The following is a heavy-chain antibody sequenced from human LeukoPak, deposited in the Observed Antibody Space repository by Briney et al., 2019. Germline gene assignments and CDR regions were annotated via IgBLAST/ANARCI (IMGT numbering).Heavy chain of an antibody. Sequence: ASVKVSCKASGYTFTGYYIHWVRQAPGQGLEWMGWINPDSGGTNYAQKFQGRVTMTRDTSISTAYMELSRLRSDDTAVYYCARTSLYGDYEFDFDYWGQGTLVTVSS. CDR2: INPDSGGT. D-gene: IGHD4-17*01. V-gene: IGHV1-2*02. CDR3: ARTSLYGDYEFDFDY. CDR1: GYTFTGYY. J-gene: IGHJ4*02.